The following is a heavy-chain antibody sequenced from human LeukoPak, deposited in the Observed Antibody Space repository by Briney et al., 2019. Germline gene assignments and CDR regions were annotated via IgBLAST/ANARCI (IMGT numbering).Heavy chain of an antibody. V-gene: IGHV3-23*01. CDR3: AKETVVVVAATPDAFDI. J-gene: IGHJ3*02. D-gene: IGHD2-15*01. CDR1: GFMFSSYA. CDR2: ISGSGGST. Sequence: GGSLRLSCAASGFMFSSYAMTWVRRAPGKGLEWVSAISGSGGSTHYADSVKGRFTISRDNSKNTLYLQMNSLKAEDTAVYYCAKETVVVVAATPDAFDIWGQGTMVTVSS.